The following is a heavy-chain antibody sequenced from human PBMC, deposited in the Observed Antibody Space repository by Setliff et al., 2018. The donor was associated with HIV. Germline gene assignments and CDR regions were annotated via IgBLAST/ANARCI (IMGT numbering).Heavy chain of an antibody. CDR3: GRGISARPGAPGNWFDP. Sequence: GESLKISCAASGFTFTGYWMHWVRQAPGKGLLWVSRINTDGSSTTYADSVKGRFTISRDNAKNMVYLQMNSLRVEETAVYYCGRGISARPGAPGNWFDPWGQGTLVTVSS. J-gene: IGHJ5*02. D-gene: IGHD6-6*01. CDR1: GFTFTGYW. CDR2: INTDGSST. V-gene: IGHV3-74*01.